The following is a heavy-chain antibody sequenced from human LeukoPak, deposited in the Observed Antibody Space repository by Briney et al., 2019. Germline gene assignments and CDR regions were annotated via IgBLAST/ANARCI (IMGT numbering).Heavy chain of an antibody. V-gene: IGHV3-21*01. Sequence: GGSLRLSCAASGFTFSNYAMRWVRQAPGKGLEWVPYISGTGDNTHYADSVKGRFTISRDNAKNSLCLQMNSLRAEDTAVYYCAREFSSGWYVEYYYGMDVWGQGTTVTVSS. CDR3: AREFSSGWYVEYYYGMDV. J-gene: IGHJ6*02. CDR1: GFTFSNYA. CDR2: ISGTGDNT. D-gene: IGHD6-19*01.